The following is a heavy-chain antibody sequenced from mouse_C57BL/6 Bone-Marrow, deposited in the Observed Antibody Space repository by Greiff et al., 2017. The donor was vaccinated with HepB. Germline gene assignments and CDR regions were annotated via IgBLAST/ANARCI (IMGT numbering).Heavy chain of an antibody. Sequence: QVQLQQPGAELVRPGSSVKLSCKASGYTFTSYWMHWVKQRPIQGLEWIGNIDPSDSETHYNQKFKDKATLTVDKSSSTAYMQLSRLTSEDSAVYYCAREDPLAMDYWGQGTSVTVSS. J-gene: IGHJ4*01. CDR2: IDPSDSET. CDR1: GYTFTSYW. V-gene: IGHV1-52*01. CDR3: AREDPLAMDY.